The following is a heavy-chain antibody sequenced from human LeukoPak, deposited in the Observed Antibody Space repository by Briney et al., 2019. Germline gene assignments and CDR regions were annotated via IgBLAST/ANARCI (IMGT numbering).Heavy chain of an antibody. D-gene: IGHD2-2*01. J-gene: IGHJ5*02. Sequence: ASVKVSCKASAYTFTGYYMHWVRQAPGQGLEWMGWINPNSGGTNYAQKFQGRVTMTRDTSISTAYMELSRLRSDDTAVYYCAREGYCSSTSCFNWFDPLGQGTLVTVSS. CDR3: AREGYCSSTSCFNWFDP. V-gene: IGHV1-2*02. CDR1: AYTFTGYY. CDR2: INPNSGGT.